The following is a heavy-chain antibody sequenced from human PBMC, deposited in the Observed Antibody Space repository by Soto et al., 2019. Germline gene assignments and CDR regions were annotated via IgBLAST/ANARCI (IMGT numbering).Heavy chain of an antibody. CDR3: ARDWMEQPSWFDP. D-gene: IGHD6-13*01. Sequence: QVQLVQSGAEVKKPGSSVKVSCKASGGTFSSYTISWVRQAPGQGLEWMGRIIPILGIANYAQKFQGRVTITADKSTSTAYMELSSLRSEDTAVYYCARDWMEQPSWFDPWGQGTLVTVSS. V-gene: IGHV1-69*08. CDR2: IIPILGIA. J-gene: IGHJ5*02. CDR1: GGTFSSYT.